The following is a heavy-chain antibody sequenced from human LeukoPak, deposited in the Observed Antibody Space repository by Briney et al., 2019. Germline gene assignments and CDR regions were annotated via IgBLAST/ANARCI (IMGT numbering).Heavy chain of an antibody. V-gene: IGHV1-69*13. CDR3: GRALLGGSDIYTPFSY. J-gene: IGHJ4*02. D-gene: IGHD3-10*01. Sequence: SVKVSCKASGGTLNSYAVNWVRQAPGQGLEWMGGIIPISGTPNSAQKFQDRVTITADESTSTVYMELSSLRSEDTAVYYCGRALLGGSDIYTPFSYWGQGTLVTVSS. CDR1: GGTLNSYA. CDR2: IIPISGTP.